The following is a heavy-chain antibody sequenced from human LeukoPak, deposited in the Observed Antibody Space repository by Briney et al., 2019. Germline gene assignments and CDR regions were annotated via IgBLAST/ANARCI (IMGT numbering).Heavy chain of an antibody. CDR2: INPNNGNI. D-gene: IGHD3-22*01. CDR1: GYTFTGYY. CDR3: ARGGKYYYDSSGSFYYYYMDV. Sequence: ASVKVSCKASGYTFTGYYMHWVRQAPGQGLEWMGWINPNNGNINYAQKFQGRFTMTTDTSTTTAYMELRSLRSDDTAVYYCARGGKYYYDSSGSFYYYYMDVWGKGTTVTISS. J-gene: IGHJ6*03. V-gene: IGHV1-18*04.